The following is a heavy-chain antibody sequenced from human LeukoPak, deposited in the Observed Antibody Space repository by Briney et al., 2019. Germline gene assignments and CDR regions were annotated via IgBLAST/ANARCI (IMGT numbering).Heavy chain of an antibody. Sequence: PSETLSLTCTVSGYSISSGYYWGWIRQPPGKGLEWIGSIYHSGSTYYNPSLRSRVTISVDTSKNQFSLKLSSVTAADTAVYYCAREGERITIVRGAWFDPWGQGTLVTVSS. CDR1: GYSISSGYY. CDR3: AREGERITIVRGAWFDP. D-gene: IGHD3-10*01. J-gene: IGHJ5*02. CDR2: IYHSGST. V-gene: IGHV4-38-2*02.